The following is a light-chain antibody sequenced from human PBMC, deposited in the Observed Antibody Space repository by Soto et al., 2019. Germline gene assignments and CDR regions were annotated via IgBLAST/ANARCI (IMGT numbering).Light chain of an antibody. J-gene: IGKJ5*01. Sequence: LTQSPAILSLSPGERATLSCTASQSVDTYIAWYQQRPGQPPRLLIHDTSHRASGVPARFRGSGSGTAFTLTITRLEPEDFGVYFCQQRCNWVSFGRGTRLE. V-gene: IGKV3-11*01. CDR2: DTS. CDR3: QQRCNWVS. CDR1: QSVDTY.